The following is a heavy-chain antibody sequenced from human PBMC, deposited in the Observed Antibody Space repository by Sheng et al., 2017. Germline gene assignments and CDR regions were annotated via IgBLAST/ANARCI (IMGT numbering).Heavy chain of an antibody. CDR3: TRGRHWFDHNAFDF. Sequence: EVQLVESGGGLVQPGGSLRLSCAASGFTFSSHWMHWVRQAAGKGPVWVSRIDADGTYIAYADSVKGRFTISRDTAKNTVWLEMNSLRAEDTAIYYCTRGRHWFDHNAFDFWGQGTMVTVSS. V-gene: IGHV3-74*01. D-gene: IGHD3-9*01. CDR1: GFTFSSHW. J-gene: IGHJ3*01. CDR2: IDADGTYI.